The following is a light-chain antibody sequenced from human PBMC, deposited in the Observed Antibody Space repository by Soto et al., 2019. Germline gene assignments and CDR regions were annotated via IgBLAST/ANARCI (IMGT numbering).Light chain of an antibody. CDR3: QQRNVWPPIT. CDR1: QSVTGNY. V-gene: IGKV3D-20*02. CDR2: DST. J-gene: IGKJ5*01. Sequence: VLTHSPDTLSLSPWERATLSCWASQSVTGNYLAWYQQKPGQAPRLLIYDSTLRANGVPDRFGGSRSGTEFTLTINSLEPEDFAVYYCQQRNVWPPITFGQGTRLEIK.